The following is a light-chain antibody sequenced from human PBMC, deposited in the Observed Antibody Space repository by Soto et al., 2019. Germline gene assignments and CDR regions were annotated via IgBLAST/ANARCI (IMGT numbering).Light chain of an antibody. CDR1: NSNIGTTT. CDR2: SSS. CDR3: AAWDDSLNAVV. V-gene: IGLV1-44*01. Sequence: QSVLTQPPSASGAPGQRVTISCSGSNSNIGTTTVNWYQHVPGTAPKLLIYSSSQRPSGVPDRFYGSRSGTSASLAISGLQSEDEADYYCAAWDDSLNAVVFGGGTKVTVL. J-gene: IGLJ2*01.